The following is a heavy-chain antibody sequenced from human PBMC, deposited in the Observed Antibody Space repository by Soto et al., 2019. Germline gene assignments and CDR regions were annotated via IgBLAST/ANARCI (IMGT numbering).Heavy chain of an antibody. J-gene: IGHJ6*02. V-gene: IGHV1-69*13. CDR3: ARDRAVWELLRYYYGMDV. CDR2: LIPMFDIA. D-gene: IGHD1-26*01. CDR1: GGTFTSYT. Sequence: SVKVSCKASGGTFTSYTVNWVRQAPGQGLEWVGGLIPMFDIANYAERFRGRVMITAEEATNTAYMELSSLRSEDTAVYYCARDRAVWELLRYYYGMDVWGQGTTVTVSS.